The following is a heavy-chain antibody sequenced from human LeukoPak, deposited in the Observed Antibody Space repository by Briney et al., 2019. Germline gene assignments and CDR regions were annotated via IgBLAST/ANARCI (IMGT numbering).Heavy chain of an antibody. V-gene: IGHV1-2*02. CDR1: GYTITGYY. J-gene: IGHJ4*02. D-gene: IGHD2-8*02. Sequence: ASVKVSCKASGYTITGYYIHWVRQAPGQGLDWMGWINPSSGGSTYAQRFQGRVTMTRDTSISTAYMELSSLRSDDTPVYFCARGTGRGYNFGYWGQGTLVTVSS. CDR2: INPSSGGS. CDR3: ARGTGRGYNFGY.